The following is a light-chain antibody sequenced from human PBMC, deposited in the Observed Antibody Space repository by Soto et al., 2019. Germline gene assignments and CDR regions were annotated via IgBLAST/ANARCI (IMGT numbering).Light chain of an antibody. CDR2: DVS. CDR1: SSDVGGYNY. CDR3: SSYISSSTPYV. V-gene: IGLV2-14*01. Sequence: QSALTQPASVSGSPGQSITISCIGTSSDVGGYNYVSWYQQHPGKAPKLMIYDVSNRPSGVSNRFSDSKSGNTASLTISGLQAEDEADYYCSSYISSSTPYVFGTGTKVTVL. J-gene: IGLJ1*01.